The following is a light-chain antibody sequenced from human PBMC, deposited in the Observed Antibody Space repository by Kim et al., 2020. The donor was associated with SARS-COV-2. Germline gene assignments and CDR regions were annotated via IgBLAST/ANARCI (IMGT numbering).Light chain of an antibody. J-gene: IGKJ2*01. CDR2: AAS. CDR3: HQYYSTLRT. V-gene: IGKV1-NL1*01. CDR1: QAVSNS. Sequence: SAPVGDRVTIPCRASQAVSNSLAWYQQKPGKAPKLLLFAASRLESGVPSRFSGSVSGTEYTLTISSLQPEDFATYYCHQYYSTLRTFGQGTKLEI.